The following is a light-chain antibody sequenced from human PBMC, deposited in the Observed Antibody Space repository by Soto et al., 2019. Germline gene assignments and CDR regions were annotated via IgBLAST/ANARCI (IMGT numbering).Light chain of an antibody. J-gene: IGLJ2*01. CDR1: SSDVGSYKY. V-gene: IGLV2-11*01. CDR3: CSYAGSYNVI. CDR2: DVS. Sequence: QSVLTQPRSVSGSPGQSVTISCTGTSSDVGSYKYVSWYRQYPGKAPNLMIYDVSKRPSGVPDRFSGSKSGNTASLTISGLQAEDEADYYCCSYAGSYNVIFGGGTQLTVL.